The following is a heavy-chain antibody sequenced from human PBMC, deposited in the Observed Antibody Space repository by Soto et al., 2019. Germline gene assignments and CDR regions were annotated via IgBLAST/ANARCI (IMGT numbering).Heavy chain of an antibody. V-gene: IGHV3-23*01. J-gene: IGHJ6*02. CDR1: GFTFSSFA. Sequence: PGGSLRLSCAASGFTFSSFAMHWVRQAPGRGLEWVSAISGSGGSTYYADSVKGRFTISRDNSKNTLYLQMNSLRAEDTAVYYCAKDRGDYYYYYYGMDVWGQGTTVTVSS. D-gene: IGHD2-21*01. CDR3: AKDRGDYYYYYYGMDV. CDR2: ISGSGGST.